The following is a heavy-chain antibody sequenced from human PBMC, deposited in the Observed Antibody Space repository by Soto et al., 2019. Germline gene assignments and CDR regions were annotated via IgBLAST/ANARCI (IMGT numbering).Heavy chain of an antibody. CDR2: IWYDGSNK. V-gene: IGHV3-33*01. CDR3: ARDGGDYYYYGMDV. Sequence: PGGSLRLSCAAPGFTFSSYGMHWVRQAPGKGLEWVAVIWYDGSNKYYADSVKGRFTISRDNSKNTLYLQMNSLRAEDTAVYYCARDGGDYYYYGMDVWGQGTTVTVSS. CDR1: GFTFSSYG. J-gene: IGHJ6*02.